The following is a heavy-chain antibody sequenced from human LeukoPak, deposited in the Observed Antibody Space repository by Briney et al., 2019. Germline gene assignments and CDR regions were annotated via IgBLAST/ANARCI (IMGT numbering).Heavy chain of an antibody. CDR2: IKQDGSEK. D-gene: IGHD3-16*02. J-gene: IGHJ4*02. Sequence: QSGGSLRLSCAASGFTFSSYWVSWVRQAPGKGLEWVANIKQDGSEKYYVDSVKGRFTISRDNAKNSLYLQMISLRAEDTAVSYCARVGGRYSPLGYWGQGTLVTVSS. V-gene: IGHV3-7*01. CDR3: ARVGGRYSPLGY. CDR1: GFTFSSYW.